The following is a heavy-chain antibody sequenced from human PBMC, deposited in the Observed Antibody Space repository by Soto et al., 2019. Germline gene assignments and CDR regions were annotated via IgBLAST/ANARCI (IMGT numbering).Heavy chain of an antibody. Sequence: QVHLVESGGGVVQPGRSLRLSCAASGFPFSDYVIHWVRQAAGKGLEWVASMTYDGATEYYADCVKGRFTVSRDNSKRTLSLQMNSLRPEDTAVYYCARVRLTISVNDALDVWGQGTTVTVSS. J-gene: IGHJ3*01. CDR1: GFPFSDYV. CDR3: ARVRLTISVNDALDV. V-gene: IGHV3-30*14. D-gene: IGHD3-10*01. CDR2: MTYDGATE.